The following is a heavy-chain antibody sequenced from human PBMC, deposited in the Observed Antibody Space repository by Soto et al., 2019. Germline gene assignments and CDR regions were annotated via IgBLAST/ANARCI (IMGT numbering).Heavy chain of an antibody. D-gene: IGHD6-13*01. V-gene: IGHV3-21*01. CDR1: GLTFSNAW. CDR2: ISINSAYI. CDR3: TRDASRDSSARGWFDP. J-gene: IGHJ5*02. Sequence: GGSLRLSCAASGLTFSNAWMSWVRQAPGKGLEWVSTISINSAYIYYTDALRGRFTISRDNAKNSLHLQMNSLRAEDTAVYYCTRDASRDSSARGWFDPWGPGTLVTVSS.